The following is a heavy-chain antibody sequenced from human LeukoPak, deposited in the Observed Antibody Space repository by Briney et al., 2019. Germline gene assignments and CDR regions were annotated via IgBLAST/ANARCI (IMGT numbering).Heavy chain of an antibody. CDR1: GFTFSSYA. V-gene: IGHV3-48*01. CDR3: ARLAFPSYYYYYMDV. Sequence: PGGSLRLSCAASGFTFSSYAMHWVRQAPGKGLEWVSYISSSSSTIYYADSVKGRFTISRDNAKNSLYLQMNSLRAEDTAVYYCARLAFPSYYYYYMDVWGKGTTVTVSS. CDR2: ISSSSSTI. J-gene: IGHJ6*03.